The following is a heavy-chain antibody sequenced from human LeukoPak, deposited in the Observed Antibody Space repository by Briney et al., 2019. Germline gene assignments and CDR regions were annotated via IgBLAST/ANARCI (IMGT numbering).Heavy chain of an antibody. D-gene: IGHD2-21*02. CDR2: INHSGYT. Sequence: SETLSLTCAVSGVSFDDYYWSWIRQTPGKGLEWIGEINHSGYTNDSPSLKSRVTLSIDTSRKQFSLNLRSVTVADTGIYYCTRMTAGHDYWGQGTLVTVSS. CDR3: TRMTAGHDY. V-gene: IGHV4-34*01. J-gene: IGHJ4*02. CDR1: GVSFDDYY.